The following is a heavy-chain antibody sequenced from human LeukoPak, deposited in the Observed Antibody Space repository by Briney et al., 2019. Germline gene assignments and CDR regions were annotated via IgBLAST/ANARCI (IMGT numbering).Heavy chain of an antibody. D-gene: IGHD3-22*01. CDR3: ARRLLYYYDSSGYFDY. J-gene: IGHJ4*02. CDR1: GYRFTSYW. CDR2: IYPGESDT. V-gene: IGHV5-51*01. Sequence: GESLKISCKGSGYRFTSYWIGWVRQMPGKGLEWMGVIYPGESDTRYSPSFQGQVTISADKSISTAYPQWSSLKASATAMYYCARRLLYYYDSSGYFDYWGQGTLVTVSS.